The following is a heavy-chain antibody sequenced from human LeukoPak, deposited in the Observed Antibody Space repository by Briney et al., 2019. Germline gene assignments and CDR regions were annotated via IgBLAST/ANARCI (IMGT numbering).Heavy chain of an antibody. J-gene: IGHJ4*02. CDR3: ARGRIVGATDY. CDR1: GFTFSSYE. Sequence: GRTLRLSCAASGFTFSSYEMNWVRQAPGKGLEWVSYISSSGSTIYYADSVKGRFTISRDNAKNSLYLQMNSLRAEDTAVYYCARGRIVGATDYWGQGTLVTVSS. CDR2: ISSSGSTI. D-gene: IGHD1-26*01. V-gene: IGHV3-48*03.